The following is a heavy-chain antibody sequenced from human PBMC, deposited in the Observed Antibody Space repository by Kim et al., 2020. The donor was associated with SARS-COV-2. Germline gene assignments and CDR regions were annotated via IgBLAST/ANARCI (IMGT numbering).Heavy chain of an antibody. V-gene: IGHV3-48*04. CDR3: VAAEYFHH. CDR2: IKSSSSTI. Sequence: GGSLRLSCAASGFTFSSYVMNWVRQAPGKGLEWISYIKSSSSTIYYADSVKGRFTISRDNAKNSLYLQMSSLRAEDTAVCYCVAAEYFHHWGQGTLVTVSS. CDR1: GFTFSSYV. J-gene: IGHJ1*01.